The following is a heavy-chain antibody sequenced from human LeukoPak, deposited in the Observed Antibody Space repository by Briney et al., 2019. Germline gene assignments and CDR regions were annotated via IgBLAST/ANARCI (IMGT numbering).Heavy chain of an antibody. CDR1: GYTFTGYY. CDR3: ARDPGGLVGKLAWYFDL. CDR2: INPNTGGT. V-gene: IGHV1-2*02. J-gene: IGHJ2*01. Sequence: ASVKVSCKTSGYTFTGYYMHWVRQAPGQGLEWMGWINPNTGGTNSIQKFQGRVTMTRDTSISTAYMELSRLRSDDTAVYYCARDPGGLVGKLAWYFDLWGRGTLVTVSS. D-gene: IGHD1-26*01.